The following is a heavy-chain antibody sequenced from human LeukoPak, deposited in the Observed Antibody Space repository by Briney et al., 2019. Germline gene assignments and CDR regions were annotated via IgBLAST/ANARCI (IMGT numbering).Heavy chain of an antibody. V-gene: IGHV4-59*08. Sequence: SETLSLTCTVSGGSISSYYWSWIRRPPGKGLEWIGYVYYAGSANYNLSLKSRVTMSIDMSKNQFSLKLTSVTAADTAVYYCARRGSFGGNRDAFDLWGQGTMVTVSS. D-gene: IGHD4-23*01. J-gene: IGHJ3*01. CDR1: GGSISSYY. CDR2: VYYAGSA. CDR3: ARRGSFGGNRDAFDL.